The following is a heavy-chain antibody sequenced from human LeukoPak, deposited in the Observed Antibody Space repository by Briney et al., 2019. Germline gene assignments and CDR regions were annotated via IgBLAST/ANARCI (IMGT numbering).Heavy chain of an antibody. D-gene: IGHD4-17*01. Sequence: GGSLRLSCAASEFTFSTYAMTWFRQAPGKGLEGVSTITNSDGSTYYADSVKGRFTISIDNSKNTLYLQMNSLRAEDTAVYYCAKRVTTSYFEYWGQGTLVTVSS. V-gene: IGHV3-23*01. CDR1: EFTFSTYA. J-gene: IGHJ4*02. CDR3: AKRVTTSYFEY. CDR2: ITNSDGST.